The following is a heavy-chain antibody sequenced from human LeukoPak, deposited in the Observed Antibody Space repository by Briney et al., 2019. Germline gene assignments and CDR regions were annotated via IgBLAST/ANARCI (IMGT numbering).Heavy chain of an antibody. CDR2: IYYSGST. D-gene: IGHD2-2*02. J-gene: IGHJ6*03. Sequence: SETLSLTCAVYGGSFSGYYWSWIRQPPGKGLEWIGYIYYSGSTNYNPSLKSRVTISVDTSKNQFSLKLSSVTAADPAVYYCARRYCSSTSCYTPHGHYYYYMDVWGKGATVTVSS. CDR3: ARRYCSSTSCYTPHGHYYYYMDV. V-gene: IGHV4-59*01. CDR1: GGSFSGYY.